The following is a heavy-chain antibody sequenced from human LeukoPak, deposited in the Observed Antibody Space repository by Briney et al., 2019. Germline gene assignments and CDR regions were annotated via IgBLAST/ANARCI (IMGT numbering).Heavy chain of an antibody. CDR1: GGSISSSPYY. Sequence: SETLSLTCTVSGGSISSSPYYWGWIRQPPGKGLEWIGSIYYSGTAHYNPSLESRVTISVDTSKNQFSLKLSSVTAADTAVYYCAREILGTYYYDSSGYYRGYYFDYWGQGTLVTVSS. V-gene: IGHV4-39*07. CDR2: IYYSGTA. CDR3: AREILGTYYYDSSGYYRGYYFDY. J-gene: IGHJ4*02. D-gene: IGHD3-22*01.